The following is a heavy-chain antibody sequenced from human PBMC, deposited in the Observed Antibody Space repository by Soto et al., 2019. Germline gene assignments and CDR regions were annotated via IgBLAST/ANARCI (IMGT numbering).Heavy chain of an antibody. CDR1: GGSISSYY. CDR2: IYYSGST. Sequence: SETLSLTCTVSGGSISSYYWSWIRQPPGKGLEWIGYIYYSGSTNYNPSLKSRVTISVDTSKNQFSLKLSSVTAADTAVYYCATAAAQPNLFDYWGQGTLVTVSS. J-gene: IGHJ4*02. CDR3: ATAAAQPNLFDY. D-gene: IGHD2-2*01. V-gene: IGHV4-59*01.